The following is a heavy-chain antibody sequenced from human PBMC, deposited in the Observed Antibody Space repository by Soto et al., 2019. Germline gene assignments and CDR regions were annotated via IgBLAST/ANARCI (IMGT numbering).Heavy chain of an antibody. J-gene: IGHJ4*02. V-gene: IGHV4-30-4*01. D-gene: IGHD3-3*01. CDR3: ARGPVGLDTISYFEY. Sequence: PSHTLSLTCTHPGNSVSNVELHWTWLRQPPGKGLDWIGYIYNGGSPYYRSSLESRMHMSLDATRNHYSLRLTSVTAADTAVYFCARGPVGLDTISYFEYWGQGKLVTVSS. CDR1: GNSVSNVELH. CDR2: IYNGGSP.